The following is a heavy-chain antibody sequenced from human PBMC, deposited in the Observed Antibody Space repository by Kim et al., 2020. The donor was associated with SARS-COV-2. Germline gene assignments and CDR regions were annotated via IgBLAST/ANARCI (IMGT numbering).Heavy chain of an antibody. CDR2: IWYDGSNK. D-gene: IGHD3-10*01. CDR1: GFTFSSYG. CDR3: ARGIGVHYYYGMDV. J-gene: IGHJ6*02. Sequence: GGSLRLSCAASGFTFSSYGMHWVRQAPGKGLEWVAVIWYDGSNKYYADSVKGRFTISRDNSKNTLYLQMNSLRAEDTDVYYCARGIGVHYYYGMDVWGQGTTVTVSS. V-gene: IGHV3-33*01.